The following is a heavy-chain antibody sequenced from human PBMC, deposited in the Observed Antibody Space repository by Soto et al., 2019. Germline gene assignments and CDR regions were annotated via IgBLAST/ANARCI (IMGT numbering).Heavy chain of an antibody. J-gene: IGHJ5*02. D-gene: IGHD6-13*01. V-gene: IGHV4-34*01. CDR1: GGSFSGYY. Sequence: SETLSLTCAVYGGSFSGYYWSWIRQPPGQGLEWIGEINHSGSTNYNPSLKSRVTISVDTSKNQFSLKLSSVTAADTAVYYCARVRAYSSSWYGASGWFDPWGQGTLVTVSS. CDR2: INHSGST. CDR3: ARVRAYSSSWYGASGWFDP.